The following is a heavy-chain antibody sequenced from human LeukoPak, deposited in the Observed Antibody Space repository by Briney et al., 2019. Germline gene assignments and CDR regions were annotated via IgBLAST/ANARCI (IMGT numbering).Heavy chain of an antibody. CDR1: GGSISSYY. J-gene: IGHJ5*02. CDR3: ARGRNWFDP. Sequence: PSETLSLTCTVSGGSISSYYWSWIRQPPGKGLEWIGFIFHSGSTNYNPSLKSRITISLDTSKSQFSLKLSSVTAADTAVYYCARGRNWFDPWGQGTLVTVSS. CDR2: IFHSGST. V-gene: IGHV4-59*01.